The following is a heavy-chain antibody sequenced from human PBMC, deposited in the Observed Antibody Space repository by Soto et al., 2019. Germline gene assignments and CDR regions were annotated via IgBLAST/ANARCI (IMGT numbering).Heavy chain of an antibody. CDR3: ARDRFTDFWSGPTPMDV. CDR2: IYPGDSDT. J-gene: IGHJ6*04. Sequence: GESLKISCKGSGYSFTSYWIGWVRQMPGKGLEWMGIIYPGDSDTRYSPSFQGQVTISADKSISTAYLQWSSLKASDTAMYYCARDRFTDFWSGPTPMDVWGKGTTVTVSS. D-gene: IGHD3-3*01. V-gene: IGHV5-51*01. CDR1: GYSFTSYW.